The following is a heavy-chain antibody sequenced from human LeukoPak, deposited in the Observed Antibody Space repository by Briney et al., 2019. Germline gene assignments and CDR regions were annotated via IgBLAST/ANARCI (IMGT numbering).Heavy chain of an antibody. CDR1: GFTVSSNY. Sequence: GGSLRLSCAASGFTVSSNYMSWVRQVPGKGLEWVSVIYSGGSTYYADSVKGRFAISRDNSKNTLYLQMNGLRAEDTAVYYCARVAGYGGNVDYWGQGTLVTVSS. V-gene: IGHV3-66*02. J-gene: IGHJ4*02. D-gene: IGHD4-23*01. CDR2: IYSGGST. CDR3: ARVAGYGGNVDY.